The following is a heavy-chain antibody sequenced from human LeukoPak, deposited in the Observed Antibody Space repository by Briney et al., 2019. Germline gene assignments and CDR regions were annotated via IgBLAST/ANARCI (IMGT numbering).Heavy chain of an antibody. J-gene: IGHJ4*02. CDR1: GGTFSSYA. Sequence: GASVKVSCKASGGTFSSYAISWVRQAPGQGLEWMGGILPIFGTANYAQKFQGRVTITTDESTSTASMELSSLRSEDTAVYYCARGDSRYYYDSSGYLDYWGQGTLVTVSS. CDR3: ARGDSRYYYDSSGYLDY. V-gene: IGHV1-69*05. D-gene: IGHD3-22*01. CDR2: ILPIFGTA.